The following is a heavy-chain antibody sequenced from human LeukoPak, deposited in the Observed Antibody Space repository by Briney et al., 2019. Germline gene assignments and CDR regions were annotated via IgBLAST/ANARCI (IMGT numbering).Heavy chain of an antibody. V-gene: IGHV3-48*03. CDR1: GFTFSSYE. CDR3: ARDLVKYRSGGSCPKDY. D-gene: IGHD2-15*01. Sequence: GGSLRLSCAASGFTFSSYEMNWVRQAPGKGLEWVSYISSSGSTIYYADSVKGRFTISRDNAKNSLYLQMNSLRAEDTAVYYCARDLVKYRSGGSCPKDYWGQGTLVTVSS. J-gene: IGHJ4*02. CDR2: ISSSGSTI.